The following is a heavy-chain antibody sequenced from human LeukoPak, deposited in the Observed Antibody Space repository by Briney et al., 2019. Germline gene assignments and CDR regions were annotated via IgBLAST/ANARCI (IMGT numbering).Heavy chain of an antibody. CDR3: AMNANYYYYYGMDV. J-gene: IGHJ6*02. CDR2: ISGSGGST. CDR1: GFTFSSSV. V-gene: IGHV3-23*01. Sequence: GGSLRLSCAASGFTFSSSVMSWVRQAPGKGLEWVSAISGSGGSTYYADSVKGRFTISRHNSKNTLYLQMNSLRAEDTAVYYCAMNANYYYYYGMDVWGQGTTVTVSS. D-gene: IGHD1-1*01.